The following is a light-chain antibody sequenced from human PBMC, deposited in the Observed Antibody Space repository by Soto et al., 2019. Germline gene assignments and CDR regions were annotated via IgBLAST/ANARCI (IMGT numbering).Light chain of an antibody. J-gene: IGKJ1*01. CDR3: QQYGNSRGT. Sequence: ETVSTQSPSTLSVSPGERATLSCRASQSVSSNLAWYLQKPGQAPRLLIYGASSRATGIPDRFSGSGSGTDFTLTISGLEPEDSAVYYCQQYGNSRGTFGQGTKVDIK. V-gene: IGKV3-20*01. CDR2: GAS. CDR1: QSVSSN.